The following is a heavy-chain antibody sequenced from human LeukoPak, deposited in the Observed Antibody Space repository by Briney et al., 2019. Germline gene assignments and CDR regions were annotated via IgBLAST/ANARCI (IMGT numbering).Heavy chain of an antibody. CDR3: ARGRPIPILTDCSGGSCYSSPNPDNNWFDP. D-gene: IGHD2-15*01. Sequence: SETLSLTCTVSGGSISSSSYYWGWIRQSPGKGLEWIGSSMYYSGSTYYNPSLKSRVTISVDTSNNQFSLKLTSVTAADTAVYYCARGRPIPILTDCSGGSCYSSPNPDNNWFDPWGQGTLVTVSS. CDR1: GGSISSSSYY. V-gene: IGHV4-39*07. CDR2: SMYYSGST. J-gene: IGHJ5*02.